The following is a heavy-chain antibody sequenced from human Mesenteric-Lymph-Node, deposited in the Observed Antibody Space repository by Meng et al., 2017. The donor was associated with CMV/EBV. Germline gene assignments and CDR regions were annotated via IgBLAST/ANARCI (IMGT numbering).Heavy chain of an antibody. CDR2: INHIANT. D-gene: IGHD3-10*01. CDR1: GGSFNIYY. CDR3: ARGGPHQSGFDF. V-gene: IGHV4-34*01. Sequence: GSLRLSCAVYGGSFNIYYWSWIRQPPGKGLEWLGHINHIANTNYNPSLKSRPTMSVDTSKNQFTLNLTSVTAADTAVYYCARGGPHQSGFDFWGQGTLVTVSS. J-gene: IGHJ4*02.